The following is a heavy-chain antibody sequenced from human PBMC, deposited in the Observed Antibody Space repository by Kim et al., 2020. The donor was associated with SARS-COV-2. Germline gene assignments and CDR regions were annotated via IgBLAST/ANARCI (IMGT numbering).Heavy chain of an antibody. CDR1: GGTFSSYA. V-gene: IGHV1-69*13. CDR2: IIPIFGTA. D-gene: IGHD3-10*01. J-gene: IGHJ5*02. Sequence: SVKVSCKASGGTFSSYAISWVRQAPGQGLEWMGGIIPIFGTANYAQKFQGRVTITADESTSTAYMELSSLRSEDTAVYYCARNPPMVRGVMEYNWFDPWGQGTLVTVSS. CDR3: ARNPPMVRGVMEYNWFDP.